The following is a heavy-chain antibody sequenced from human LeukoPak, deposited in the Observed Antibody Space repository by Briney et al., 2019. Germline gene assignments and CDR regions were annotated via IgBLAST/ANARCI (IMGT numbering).Heavy chain of an antibody. V-gene: IGHV4-30-2*01. Sequence: SETLSLTCAVSGVSISSGGYSWSWIRQPPGKGLEWIGYIYHSGSTYYNPSLKSRVTISVDRSKNQFSLKLSSVTAADTAVYYCARTLHGDYLPEYFDYWGQGTLVTAS. J-gene: IGHJ4*02. CDR3: ARTLHGDYLPEYFDY. CDR1: GVSISSGGYS. CDR2: IYHSGST. D-gene: IGHD4-17*01.